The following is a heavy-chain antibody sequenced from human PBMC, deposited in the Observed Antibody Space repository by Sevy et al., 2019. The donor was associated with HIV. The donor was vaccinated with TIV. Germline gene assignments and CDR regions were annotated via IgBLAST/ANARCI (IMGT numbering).Heavy chain of an antibody. V-gene: IGHV3-30*02. Sequence: GGSLRLSCTASGFTFSDYGMHWVRQAPGKGLEWVAFIGYDGSTKYYADSVKGRFTISRDNSKNTLFLQLNSLRVEDTAVYYCAKDLTVRYSTSSGDFDYWGQGSLVTVSS. J-gene: IGHJ4*02. CDR1: GFTFSDYG. D-gene: IGHD6-6*01. CDR3: AKDLTVRYSTSSGDFDY. CDR2: IGYDGSTK.